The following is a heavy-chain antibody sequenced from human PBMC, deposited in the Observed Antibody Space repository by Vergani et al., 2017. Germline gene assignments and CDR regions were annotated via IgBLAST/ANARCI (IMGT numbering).Heavy chain of an antibody. CDR2: ISYDGSNK. Sequence: VQLVESGGGLIQPGGSLRLSCAASGFTVSSYGMHWVRQAPGKGLEWVAVISYDGSNKYYADSVKGRFTISRDNSKNTLYLQMNSLRAEDTAVYYCAKDRGYSSSWGDFDYWGQGTLVTVSS. D-gene: IGHD6-13*01. CDR1: GFTVSSYG. J-gene: IGHJ4*02. V-gene: IGHV3-30*18. CDR3: AKDRGYSSSWGDFDY.